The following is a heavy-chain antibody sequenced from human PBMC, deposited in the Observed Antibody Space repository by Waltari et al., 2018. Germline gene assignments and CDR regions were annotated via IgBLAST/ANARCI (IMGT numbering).Heavy chain of an antibody. D-gene: IGHD3-10*01. CDR3: AYRSSRGRGGLGRFDP. J-gene: IGHJ5*02. CDR1: GFSLSTSEVC. V-gene: IGHV2-5*01. Sequence: QITFKASCPTLVKPTHSLTLTCTFPGFSLSTSEVCVVCIRTHPGKALEWLALIYWNDDKRYSPSLKCRLTSTKDTSKNQVVLTMTNRDPLDTATYYCAYRSSRGRGGLGRFDPWGQGTLVTVSS. CDR2: IYWNDDK.